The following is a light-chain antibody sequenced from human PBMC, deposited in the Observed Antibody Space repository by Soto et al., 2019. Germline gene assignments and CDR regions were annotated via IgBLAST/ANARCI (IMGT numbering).Light chain of an antibody. Sequence: DIPMTQPPSTLSASVGDRVTITCRASQSISSWLAWYQQKPGKAPKLLIYDASSLESGVPSRFSGSGSGTEFTLTISSLQPDDFATYYCQQYNSYSYTFGQGTKLEIK. CDR3: QQYNSYSYT. CDR2: DAS. J-gene: IGKJ2*01. V-gene: IGKV1-5*01. CDR1: QSISSW.